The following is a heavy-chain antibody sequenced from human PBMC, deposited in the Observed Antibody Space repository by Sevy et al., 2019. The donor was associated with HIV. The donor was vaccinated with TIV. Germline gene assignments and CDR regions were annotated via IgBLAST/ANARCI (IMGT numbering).Heavy chain of an antibody. CDR2: IYYSGST. J-gene: IGHJ4*02. Sequence: SETLSLTCTVSGGSISSGDYYWSWIRQPAGKGLEWIGYIYYSGSTYYNPSLKSRVTISVDTSKNQFSLQLSSVTAADTAVYYCAREGPDYGDPRPLHDDYFDYWGQGTLVTVSS. V-gene: IGHV4-30-4*01. CDR3: AREGPDYGDPRPLHDDYFDY. D-gene: IGHD4-17*01. CDR1: GGSISSGDYY.